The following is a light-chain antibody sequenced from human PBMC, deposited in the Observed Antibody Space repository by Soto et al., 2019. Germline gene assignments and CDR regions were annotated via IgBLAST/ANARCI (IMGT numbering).Light chain of an antibody. CDR1: QGIRND. V-gene: IGKV1-6*01. J-gene: IGKJ1*01. CDR3: LQDYNYPWT. CDR2: AAS. Sequence: AIQMTQSPSSLSASVGDRVTITCRASQGIRNDLGWYQQKPGKAPKLLIYAASSLQSGVPSRFSGSASGTDFTLSISSLQPEDFATYYCLQDYNYPWTFGQGTKVEIK.